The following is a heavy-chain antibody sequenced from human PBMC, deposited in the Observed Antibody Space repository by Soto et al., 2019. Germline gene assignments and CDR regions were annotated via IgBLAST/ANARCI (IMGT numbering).Heavy chain of an antibody. CDR2: INPNSGGT. J-gene: IGHJ6*01. CDR3: ARDGQFLEWARSSYYYGMDV. Sequence: GSVKVSFKSSGYPFTSCAMNSVRQAPGQGFERMGWINPNSGGTNYAQKFQGRVTMTMDTSTNTVYMELSSLRSEDTAVYYCARDGQFLEWARSSYYYGMDVWGQGTTVTVSS. D-gene: IGHD3-3*01. V-gene: IGHV1-2*02. CDR1: GYPFTSCA.